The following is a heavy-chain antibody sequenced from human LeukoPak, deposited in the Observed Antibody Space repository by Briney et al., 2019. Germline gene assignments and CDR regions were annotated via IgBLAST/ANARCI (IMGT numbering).Heavy chain of an antibody. CDR2: INPNSGGT. V-gene: IGHV1-2*02. CDR1: GYTFTGYY. J-gene: IGHJ4*02. Sequence: ASVKVSCKASGYTFTGYYMHWVRQAPGQGPEWMGWINPNSGGTNYAQKFQGRVTMTRDTSISTAYMELSRLRSDDTAVYYCARVSPLLWFGELLPGGFDYWGQGTLVTVSS. D-gene: IGHD3-10*01. CDR3: ARVSPLLWFGELLPGGFDY.